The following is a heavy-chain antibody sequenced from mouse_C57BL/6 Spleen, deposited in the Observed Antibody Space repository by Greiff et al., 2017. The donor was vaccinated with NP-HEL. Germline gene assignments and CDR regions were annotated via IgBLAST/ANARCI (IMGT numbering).Heavy chain of an antibody. CDR3: ARDQRFPTGYFDV. CDR2: ISDGGSYT. CDR1: GFTFSSYA. V-gene: IGHV5-4*01. J-gene: IGHJ1*03. Sequence: VQLKESGGGLVKPGGSLKLSCAASGFTFSSYAMSWVRQTPEKRLEWVATISDGGSYTYYPDNVKGRFTISRDNAKNNLYLQMSHLKSEDTAMYYCARDQRFPTGYFDVWGTGTTVTVSS.